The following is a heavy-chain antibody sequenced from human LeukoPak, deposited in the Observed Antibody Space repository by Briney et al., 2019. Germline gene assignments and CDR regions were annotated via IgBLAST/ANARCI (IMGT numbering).Heavy chain of an antibody. CDR2: IIPIFGTA. CDR3: ARHSSGWYLDDY. V-gene: IGHV1-69*05. Sequence: ASVKVSCKASGGTFSSYAISWVRQAPGQGLEWMGGIIPIFGTANYAQKFQGRVTITTAESTSTTYMELRSLRSDDTAVYNCARHSSGWYLDDYWGQGTLVTVSS. J-gene: IGHJ4*02. D-gene: IGHD6-19*01. CDR1: GGTFSSYA.